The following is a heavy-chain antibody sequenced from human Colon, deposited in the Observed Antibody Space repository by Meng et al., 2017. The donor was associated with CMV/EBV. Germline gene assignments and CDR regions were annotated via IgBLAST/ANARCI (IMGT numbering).Heavy chain of an antibody. CDR2: ISPALGIA. V-gene: IGHV1-69*04. D-gene: IGHD6-6*01. J-gene: IGHJ4*02. CDR1: GSTFRSYS. CDR3: ARDVLWGSSSTYFDS. Sequence: SGSTFRSYSISWVRQAPGQRLEWMGRISPALGIASYAQKFPDRVTITADISTSTAYMELTTLRSDDTAVYYCARDVLWGSSSTYFDSWGQGTLVTVSS.